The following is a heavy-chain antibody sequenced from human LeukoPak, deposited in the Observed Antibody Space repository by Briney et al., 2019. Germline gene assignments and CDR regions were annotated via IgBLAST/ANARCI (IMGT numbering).Heavy chain of an antibody. CDR3: ARGNSNSRLDI. J-gene: IGHJ3*02. V-gene: IGHV3-74*01. D-gene: IGHD2/OR15-2a*01. CDR1: GFTFSTYW. Sequence: GGSLRLSCAASGFTFSTYWMHWVRHAPGKGLAWVSQMNTDGSVTRYADSVKGRFTISRDNAKNTLYLQMNSLRAEDTALYYCARGNSNSRLDIWGQGTMVTVSS. CDR2: MNTDGSVT.